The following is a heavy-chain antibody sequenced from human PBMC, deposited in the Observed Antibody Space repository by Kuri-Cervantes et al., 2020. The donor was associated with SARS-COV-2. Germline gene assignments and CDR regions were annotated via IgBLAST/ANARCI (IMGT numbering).Heavy chain of an antibody. CDR1: GFTFSGHW. CDR2: TNPDGSYT. CDR3: VRDGDHWNFDY. J-gene: IGHJ4*02. V-gene: IGHV3-74*01. Sequence: ETLSLTCAASGFTFSGHWIHWVRQAPGKGLVWVSRTNPDGSYTNNADSVKGRFTLSRDNAKNMLFLQMNSLRAEDTAVYYCVRDGDHWNFDYWGQGTLVTVSS. D-gene: IGHD1-1*01.